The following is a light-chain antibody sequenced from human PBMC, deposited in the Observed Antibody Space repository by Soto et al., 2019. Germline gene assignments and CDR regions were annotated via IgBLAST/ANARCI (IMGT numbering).Light chain of an antibody. J-gene: IGKJ3*01. Sequence: DIQLTQSPSSLSASVGDRVTIACQASQDISNYLHWYQQKPGKAPKLLIYDASNLETGVPSRFSGSGSGTDFTFTISSLQPDDSAIYYCQHYNTYSKTFGPGTKVDIK. V-gene: IGKV1-33*01. CDR3: QHYNTYSKT. CDR2: DAS. CDR1: QDISNY.